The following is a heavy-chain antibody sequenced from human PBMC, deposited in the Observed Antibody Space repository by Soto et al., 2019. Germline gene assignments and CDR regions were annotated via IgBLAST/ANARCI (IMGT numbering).Heavy chain of an antibody. CDR3: ARELEGSSSSGGYYYYYYMDG. Sequence: SVKVSCKASGGTFSSYAISWVRQAPGQGLEWMGGIIPIFGTANYAQKFQGRVTITADESTSTAYMELSSLRSEDTAVYYCARELEGSSSSGGYYYYYYMDGWGKGTTVTVSS. CDR2: IIPIFGTA. CDR1: GGTFSSYA. D-gene: IGHD6-6*01. V-gene: IGHV1-69*13. J-gene: IGHJ6*03.